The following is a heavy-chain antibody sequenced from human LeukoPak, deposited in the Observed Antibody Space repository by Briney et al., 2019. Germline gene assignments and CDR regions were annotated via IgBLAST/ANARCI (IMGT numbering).Heavy chain of an antibody. J-gene: IGHJ3*02. CDR2: IYPGDSDT. CDR3: ARHRWQQLADDAFDI. CDR1: GYSFTSYW. D-gene: IGHD6-13*01. V-gene: IGHV5-51*01. Sequence: GESLKISCKGSGYSFTSYWIGWVRQMPGKGLEWMGIIYPGDSDTRYSPSFQGQVTISADKSISTAYLQWSSLKASDTAMYYSARHRWQQLADDAFDIWGQGTMVTVSS.